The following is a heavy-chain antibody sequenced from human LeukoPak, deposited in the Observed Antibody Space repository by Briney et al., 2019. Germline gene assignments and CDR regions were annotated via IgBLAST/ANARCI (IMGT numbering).Heavy chain of an antibody. CDR3: ARADIIVVAGATPVGSAFEY. D-gene: IGHD2-15*01. V-gene: IGHV1-18*01. J-gene: IGHJ4*02. CDR1: GYTFISYG. Sequence: ASVKVSCETSGYTFISYGISWLRQAPGQGIEWMGWISANKGDTEYAQKFQGRLTVTRDTSTSTAYMELKRLKSDDTAVYYCARADIIVVAGATPVGSAFEYWGQGTLITVS. CDR2: ISANKGDT.